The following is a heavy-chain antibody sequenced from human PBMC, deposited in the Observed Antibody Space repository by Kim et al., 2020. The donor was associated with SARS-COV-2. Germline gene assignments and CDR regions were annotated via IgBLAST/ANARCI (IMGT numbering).Heavy chain of an antibody. V-gene: IGHV7-4-1*02. CDR1: GYTFTSYA. Sequence: ASVKVSCKASGYTFTSYAMNWVRQAPGQGLEWMGWINTNTGNPTYAQGFTGRFVFSLDTSVSTAYLQISSLKAEDTAVYYCARDPSGYDFSWYFDLWGRGTLVTVSS. D-gene: IGHD5-12*01. CDR2: INTNTGNP. CDR3: ARDPSGYDFSWYFDL. J-gene: IGHJ2*01.